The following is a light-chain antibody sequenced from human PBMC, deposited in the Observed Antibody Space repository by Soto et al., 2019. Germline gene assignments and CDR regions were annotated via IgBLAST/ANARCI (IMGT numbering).Light chain of an antibody. J-gene: IGKJ4*01. CDR2: GAS. Sequence: EIVLTQSPGTLSLSPGERATLSCRASQSVGTNLAWYQHKPGQAPRLLIYGASSRATGIPDRFSGSGSGTDFTVSISRLEPEDFAVYYCQHYTSLPLTFGGGTKVEIK. CDR1: QSVGTN. CDR3: QHYTSLPLT. V-gene: IGKV3-20*01.